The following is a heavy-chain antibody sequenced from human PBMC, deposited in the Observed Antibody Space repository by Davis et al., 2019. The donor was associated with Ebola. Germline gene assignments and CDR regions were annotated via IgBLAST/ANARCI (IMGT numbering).Heavy chain of an antibody. J-gene: IGHJ4*02. CDR2: FIPMLGIP. CDR1: GGTFSTYA. CDR3: ARDLGTAMATE. V-gene: IGHV1-69*04. D-gene: IGHD5-18*01. Sequence: AASVTVSRKASGGTFSTYAIDWVRQAHGQGLEWMGRFIPMLGIPNYAQRLQVRVTITADKSTSTAYIELSSLRSEDTAMYYCARDLGTAMATEWGQGTLVTVSS.